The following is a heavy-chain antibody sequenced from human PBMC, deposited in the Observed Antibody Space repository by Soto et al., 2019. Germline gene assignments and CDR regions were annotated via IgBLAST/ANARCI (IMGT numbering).Heavy chain of an antibody. CDR3: ASGPAGADYDFWRGSPYYYYGMDV. J-gene: IGHJ6*02. Sequence: ASVKVPCKASGYTFTSYGISWLRQSPGQGLEWMGWISAYNGNTNYAQKLQGRVTMTTDTSTSTAYMELRSLRSDDTAVYYCASGPAGADYDFWRGSPYYYYGMDVWGQGTTVTVSS. V-gene: IGHV1-18*04. CDR2: ISAYNGNT. D-gene: IGHD3-3*01. CDR1: GYTFTSYG.